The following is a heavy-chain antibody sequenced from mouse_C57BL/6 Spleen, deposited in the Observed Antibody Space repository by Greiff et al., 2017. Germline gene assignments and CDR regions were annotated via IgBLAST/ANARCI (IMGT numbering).Heavy chain of an antibody. CDR2: ICTGGGT. Sequence: VQLQESGPGLVAPSQSLSITCTVSGFSLTSYAISWVRQPPGQGLEWLGVICTGGGTTYNSALNSRLSISKNNSKSPVFLKMNRLKTEDTARYYGARKRLLDAMDYWGQGTSVTVSS. D-gene: IGHD2-3*01. CDR3: ARKRLLDAMDY. J-gene: IGHJ4*01. V-gene: IGHV2-9-1*01. CDR1: GFSLTSYA.